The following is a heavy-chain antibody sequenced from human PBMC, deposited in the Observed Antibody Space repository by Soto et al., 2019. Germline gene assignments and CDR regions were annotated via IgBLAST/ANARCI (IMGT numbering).Heavy chain of an antibody. CDR1: GGSISHYY. D-gene: IGHD3-22*01. J-gene: IGHJ5*02. CDR2: IYYSGST. V-gene: IGHV4-59*01. Sequence: SETLSLTCTVSGGSISHYYWSWIRQPPGKGLEWIGYIYYSGSTNYNPSLKSRVTISLDTSKNQFSLIVSSVTAADTAVYSCAREAGYYDRSGYNWFDPWGQGIQGTVSS. CDR3: AREAGYYDRSGYNWFDP.